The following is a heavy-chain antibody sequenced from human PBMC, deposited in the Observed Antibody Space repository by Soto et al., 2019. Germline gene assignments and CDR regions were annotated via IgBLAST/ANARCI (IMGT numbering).Heavy chain of an antibody. D-gene: IGHD5-18*01. CDR2: ISGSGGNT. Sequence: LRLSCEASGFTFSSYAMSWVRQAPGKGLGWVSGISGSGGNTYYADSVKGRFAISRDNSKNTLFMKMNRPRDEYTAIYYCAKDALIGYTNAYNYWGLGTLVTVSS. CDR1: GFTFSSYA. CDR3: AKDALIGYTNAYNY. V-gene: IGHV3-23*01. J-gene: IGHJ4*02.